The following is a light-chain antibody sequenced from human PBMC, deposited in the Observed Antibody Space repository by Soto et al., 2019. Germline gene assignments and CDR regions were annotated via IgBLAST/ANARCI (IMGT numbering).Light chain of an antibody. CDR1: LSVDRS. CDR2: GAY. J-gene: IGKJ1*01. V-gene: IGKV3-15*01. CDR3: QQYNNWPPWT. Sequence: TVVTQSPAILSVSPGERATLSCRASLSVDRSLAWSQQHPGQAPRLLIYGAYPRASGIPARFSGSGSGTEFTLTISSLQSEDFAVYYCQQYNNWPPWTFGQGTKVEIK.